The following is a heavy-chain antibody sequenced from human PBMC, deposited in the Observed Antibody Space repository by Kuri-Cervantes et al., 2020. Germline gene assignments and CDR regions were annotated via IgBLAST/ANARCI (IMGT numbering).Heavy chain of an antibody. D-gene: IGHD1-7*01. J-gene: IGHJ3*02. V-gene: IGHV1-46*01. CDR1: GYTFTSCY. CDR3: ARDGGKLELVGAFDI. Sequence: ASVKVSCKASGYTFTSCYMHWVRQAPGQGLEWMGIINPSGGSTSYAQKFQGRVTMTRDTSMSTVYMELSSLRSEGTAVYYCARDGGKLELVGAFDIWGQGTMVTVSS. CDR2: INPSGGST.